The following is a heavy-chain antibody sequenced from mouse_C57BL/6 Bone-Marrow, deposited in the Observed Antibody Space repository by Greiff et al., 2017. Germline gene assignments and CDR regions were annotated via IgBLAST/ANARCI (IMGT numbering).Heavy chain of an antibody. CDR1: GYTFTSYW. CDR3: ARHGSFFDY. CDR2: IHPNSGSN. V-gene: IGHV1-64*01. J-gene: IGHJ2*01. Sequence: QVQLKQPGAELVKPGASVKLSCKASGYTFTSYWMHWVKQRPGQGLEWIGMIHPNSGSNNYNEKFKSKATLTVDKSSSTAYMQLSSLTSEDSAVYYCARHGSFFDYWGQGTTLTVSS.